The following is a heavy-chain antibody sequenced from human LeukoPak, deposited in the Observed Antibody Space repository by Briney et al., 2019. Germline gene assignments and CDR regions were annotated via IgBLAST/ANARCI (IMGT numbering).Heavy chain of an antibody. D-gene: IGHD2-2*01. CDR2: IYSGGST. V-gene: IGHV3-53*01. CDR1: GFTVSSNY. J-gene: IGHJ4*02. CDR3: ARIFDQLDHFDY. Sequence: GGSPRLSCAASGFTVSSNYMSWVRQAPGKGLEWVSVIYSGGSTYYADSVKGRFTISRDNAKNSLYLQMNSLRAEDTAVYYCARIFDQLDHFDYWGQGTLVTVSS.